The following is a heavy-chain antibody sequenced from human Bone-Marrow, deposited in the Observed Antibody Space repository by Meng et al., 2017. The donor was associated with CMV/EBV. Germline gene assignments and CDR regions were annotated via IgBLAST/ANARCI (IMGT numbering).Heavy chain of an antibody. CDR2: INTSSGVT. J-gene: IGHJ4*02. CDR1: GYTFTDYY. CDR3: ARVLFFGDLFDY. V-gene: IGHV1-2*02. Sequence: ASVKVSCKASGYTFTDYYMHWVRQAPGQGLEWMGWINTSSGVTKYAQSFQGRVTMTRDTSINTDYVELSSLRSDDTDVYYCARVLFFGDLFDYWGQGTLVTVSS. D-gene: IGHD4-17*01.